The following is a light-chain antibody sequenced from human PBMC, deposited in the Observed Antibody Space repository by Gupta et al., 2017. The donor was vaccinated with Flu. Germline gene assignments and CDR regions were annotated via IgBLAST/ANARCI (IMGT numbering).Light chain of an antibody. CDR1: SSNIGSTP. Sequence: QSVLPQPPLASGTPGQRVTISCSGSSSNIGSTPVTWYQQLPGTAPKLLIYSNSQRPSVVPDRFSGSKSDTSASLAISGLQAEEEADFYCGSWDTSMSGPVFGEGTKVTVL. J-gene: IGLJ3*02. V-gene: IGLV1-44*01. CDR3: GSWDTSMSGPV. CDR2: SNS.